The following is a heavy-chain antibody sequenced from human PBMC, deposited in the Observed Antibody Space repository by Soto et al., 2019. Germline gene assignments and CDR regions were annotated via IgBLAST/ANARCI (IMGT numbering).Heavy chain of an antibody. D-gene: IGHD6-13*01. J-gene: IGHJ6*02. Sequence: GASVKVSCKASGYTFTGYYMHWVRQAPGQGLGWMGWINPNSGGTNYAQKFQGRVTMTRDTSISTAYMELSRLRSDDTAVYYCARASRLYYYYGMDVWGQGTTVTVSS. V-gene: IGHV1-2*02. CDR2: INPNSGGT. CDR3: ARASRLYYYYGMDV. CDR1: GYTFTGYY.